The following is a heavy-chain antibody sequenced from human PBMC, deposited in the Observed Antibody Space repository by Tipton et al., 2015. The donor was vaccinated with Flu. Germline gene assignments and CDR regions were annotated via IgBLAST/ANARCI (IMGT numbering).Heavy chain of an antibody. Sequence: TLSLTCTVSGGSISSSSYYWGWIRQPPGKGLGWIGRIYYSGSTYYNPSLKSRVTISVDTSKNQFSLKLSSVTAADTAVYYCATLLFRSAVDIWGQGTMVTVSS. D-gene: IGHD2-21*02. CDR3: ATLLFRSAVDI. V-gene: IGHV4-39*07. CDR1: GGSISSSSYY. J-gene: IGHJ3*02. CDR2: IYYSGST.